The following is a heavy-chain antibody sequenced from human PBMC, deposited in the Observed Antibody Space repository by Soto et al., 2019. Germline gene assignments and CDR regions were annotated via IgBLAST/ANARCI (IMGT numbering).Heavy chain of an antibody. CDR3: ASAKYGDYVGNYYYGMDV. CDR2: IIPILGIA. CDR1: GGTFSSYT. J-gene: IGHJ6*02. D-gene: IGHD4-17*01. Sequence: QVQLVQSGAEVKKPGSSVKVSCKASGGTFSSYTISWVRQAPGQGLEWMGRIIPILGIANYAQKFQGRVTITADNSTSTAYMELSSLRSEDTAVYYCASAKYGDYVGNYYYGMDVWGQGTTVTVSS. V-gene: IGHV1-69*02.